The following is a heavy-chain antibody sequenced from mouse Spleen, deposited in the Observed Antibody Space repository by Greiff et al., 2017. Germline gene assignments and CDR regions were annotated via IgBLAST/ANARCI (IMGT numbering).Heavy chain of an antibody. CDR2: ISSGSSTI. D-gene: IGHD4-1*01. J-gene: IGHJ3*01. V-gene: IGHV5-17*01. CDR1: GFTFSDYG. Sequence: EVKLMESGGGLVKPGGSLKLSCAASGFTFSDYGMHWVRQAPEKGLEWVAYISSGSSTIYYADTVKGRFTISRDNAKNTLFLQMTSLRSEDTAMYYCARPRNWAFAYWGQGTLVTVSA. CDR3: ARPRNWAFAY.